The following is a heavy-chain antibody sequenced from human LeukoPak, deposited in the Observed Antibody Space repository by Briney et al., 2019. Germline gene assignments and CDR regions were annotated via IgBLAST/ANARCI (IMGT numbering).Heavy chain of an antibody. CDR2: IYTSGST. V-gene: IGHV4-61*02. D-gene: IGHD3-16*02. CDR1: GGSISSGSYY. Sequence: SETLSLTCTVSGGSISSGSYYWSWIRQPAGKGLEWIGRIYTSGSTNYNPSLKSRVTISVDTSKNQFSLKLSSVTAADTAVYYCARHALLMITFGGVIDYWGQGTLVTVSS. CDR3: ARHALLMITFGGVIDY. J-gene: IGHJ4*02.